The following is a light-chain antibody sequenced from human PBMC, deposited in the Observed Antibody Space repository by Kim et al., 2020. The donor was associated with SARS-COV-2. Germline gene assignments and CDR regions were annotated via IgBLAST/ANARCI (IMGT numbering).Light chain of an antibody. J-gene: IGLJ3*02. V-gene: IGLV2-14*03. Sequence: GQSITISCTGTSTDIGGYDYVSWYQHHPGKAPKLILYDVTERPSGVSNRFSGSKSGNTASLTISGLQAEDEGDYYCSSYTSSSTLVFGGGTQLTVL. CDR1: STDIGGYDY. CDR2: DVT. CDR3: SSYTSSSTLV.